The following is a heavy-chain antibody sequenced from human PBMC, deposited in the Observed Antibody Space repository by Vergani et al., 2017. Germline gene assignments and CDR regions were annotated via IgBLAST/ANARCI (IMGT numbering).Heavy chain of an antibody. CDR3: ARGTYYYDSSGDRDDAFDI. CDR1: GYTFTSYG. D-gene: IGHD3-22*01. J-gene: IGHJ3*02. CDR2: INPNSGGT. Sequence: QVQLVQSGAEVKKPGASVKVSCKASGYTFTSYGISWVRQAPGQGLEWMGRINPNSGGTNYAQKFQGRVTMTRDTSISTAYMELSRLRSDDTVVYYCARGTYYYDSSGDRDDAFDIWGQGTMVTVSS. V-gene: IGHV1-2*05.